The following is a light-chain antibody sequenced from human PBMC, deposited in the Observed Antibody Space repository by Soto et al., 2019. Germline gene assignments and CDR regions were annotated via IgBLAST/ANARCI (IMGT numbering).Light chain of an antibody. CDR1: QSLSSW. Sequence: DTQMTQSPSTLSASVGDRVTITCRASQSLSSWLAWYQQKPGKAPNLLVYKASSLKTGVPPRFSGSESGTEFTLTISSLQPDVFATYCCQQYSTYPCTFGQGTKVEFK. J-gene: IGKJ1*01. CDR3: QQYSTYPCT. V-gene: IGKV1-5*03. CDR2: KAS.